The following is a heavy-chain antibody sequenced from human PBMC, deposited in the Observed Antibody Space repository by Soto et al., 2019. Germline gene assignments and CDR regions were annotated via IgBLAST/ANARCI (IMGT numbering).Heavy chain of an antibody. Sequence: GGSLRLSCAASGFTFSYYGMHWFRQAPGKGLEWVAIIWYDESNKYYADSVTGRFTISRDNSNNMVYLQMNSLRAEDTAVYYCAKGGSNAAMDVWGQGTTVTVSS. J-gene: IGHJ6*02. CDR3: AKGGSNAAMDV. CDR2: IWYDESNK. V-gene: IGHV3-30*02. CDR1: GFTFSYYG. D-gene: IGHD1-26*01.